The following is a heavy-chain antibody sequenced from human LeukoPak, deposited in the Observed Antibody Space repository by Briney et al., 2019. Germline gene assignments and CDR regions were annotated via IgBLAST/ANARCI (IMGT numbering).Heavy chain of an antibody. Sequence: PSETLSLTCTVSGGSFSTYYWSWLRQPAGKGLEWIGRIYTSGSTNYIPSLKSRVTMSVDTSKNQFSLKLSSVTAADTAVYYCARGWIQLWTPYFDYWGQGTLVTVSS. CDR3: ARGWIQLWTPYFDY. CDR2: IYTSGST. J-gene: IGHJ4*02. V-gene: IGHV4-4*07. D-gene: IGHD5-18*01. CDR1: GGSFSTYY.